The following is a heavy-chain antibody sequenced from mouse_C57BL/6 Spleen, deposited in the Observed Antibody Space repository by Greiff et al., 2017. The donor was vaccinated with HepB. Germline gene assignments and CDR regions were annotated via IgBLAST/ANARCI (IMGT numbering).Heavy chain of an antibody. J-gene: IGHJ2*01. CDR3: ARGYDGYYYFDY. V-gene: IGHV1-69*01. Sequence: QVQLQQPGAELVMPGASVKLSCKASGYTFTSYWMHWVKQRPGQGLEWIGEIDPSDSYTNYNQKFKGKSTLTVDKSSSTAYMQLISLTSEDSAVYYCARGYDGYYYFDYWGQGTTLTVSS. CDR1: GYTFTSYW. CDR2: IDPSDSYT. D-gene: IGHD2-3*01.